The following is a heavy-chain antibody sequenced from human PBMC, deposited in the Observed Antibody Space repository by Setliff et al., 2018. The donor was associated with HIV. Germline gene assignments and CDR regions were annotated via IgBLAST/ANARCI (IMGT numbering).Heavy chain of an antibody. D-gene: IGHD2-2*01. V-gene: IGHV1-69*05. J-gene: IGHJ4*02. CDR3: ATVAGVPYCRDTSCWGGYFDY. CDR2: IIPVSGTT. Sequence: SVKVSCKASGGTFSSYAITWVRQAPGQGLEWMGGIIPVSGTTKYAQKFQGRVTMTTDESTGTAYMELGSLRSEDTAVYYCATVAGVPYCRDTSCWGGYFDYWGQGTLVTVSS. CDR1: GGTFSSYA.